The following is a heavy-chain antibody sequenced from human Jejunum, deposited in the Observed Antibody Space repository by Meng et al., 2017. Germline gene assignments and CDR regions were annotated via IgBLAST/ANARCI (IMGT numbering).Heavy chain of an antibody. D-gene: IGHD3-10*01. Sequence: GGSLRLSCAASGFIFNSYEMNWVRQAPGKGLAWVSYISNTGNTIYYADSVKGRFSISRDNAKNSLYLELNSLRAEDTGVYYCARGDRVRGVNIRVFDLWGQGQLVTVSS. CDR3: ARGDRVRGVNIRVFDL. CDR2: ISNTGNTI. J-gene: IGHJ4*02. V-gene: IGHV3-48*03. CDR1: GFIFNSYE.